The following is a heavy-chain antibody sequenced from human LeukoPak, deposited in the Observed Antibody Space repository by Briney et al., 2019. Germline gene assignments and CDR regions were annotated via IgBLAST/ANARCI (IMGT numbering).Heavy chain of an antibody. CDR2: IYYSGST. J-gene: IGHJ4*02. D-gene: IGHD6-13*01. CDR1: GGSISTYY. Sequence: PSETLSLTCTVSGGSISTYYWTWIRQPPGKGLEWIGYIYYSGSTYYNPSLKSRVTISVDTSKNQLSLKLSSVTAADTAVYYCASARTSSRSWFTFDYWGQGILVTVSS. V-gene: IGHV4-59*04. CDR3: ASARTSSRSWFTFDY.